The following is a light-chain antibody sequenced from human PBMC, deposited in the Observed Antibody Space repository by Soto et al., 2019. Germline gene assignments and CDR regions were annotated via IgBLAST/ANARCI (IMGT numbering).Light chain of an antibody. CDR3: SSYTSANADV. J-gene: IGLJ1*01. V-gene: IGLV2-14*01. Sequence: QSVLTQPASVSGSPGQSITISCTGTSSDVGAYNYDSWYQQYPGEAPRVIIYDVSHRPAGVSNRFSGSKSGNTASLTISGLQPQDEAEYYCSSYTSANADVFGTGTKHTVL. CDR2: DVS. CDR1: SSDVGAYNY.